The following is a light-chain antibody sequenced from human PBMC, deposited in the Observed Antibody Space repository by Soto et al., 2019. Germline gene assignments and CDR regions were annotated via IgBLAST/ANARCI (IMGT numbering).Light chain of an antibody. CDR1: QGISNY. CDR3: QKHNSAPFT. Sequence: DIQMTRSPSSLSASVGDRVTITCRASQGISNYLAWYQQKPGKVPKLLIYSASTLQLGVPSRFSGSGSGTDFTLTISSLQPEDVATYYCQKHNSAPFTFGPGTKVDIK. V-gene: IGKV1-27*01. J-gene: IGKJ3*01. CDR2: SAS.